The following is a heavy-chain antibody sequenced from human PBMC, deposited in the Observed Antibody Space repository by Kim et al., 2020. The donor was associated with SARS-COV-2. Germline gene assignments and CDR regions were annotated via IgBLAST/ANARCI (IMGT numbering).Heavy chain of an antibody. J-gene: IGHJ4*02. CDR3: ARRGYDSSGYYLDY. Sequence: PSFQGHVTISADKSISTAYLQWSSLKASDTAMYYCARRGYDSSGYYLDYWGQGTLVTVSS. D-gene: IGHD3-22*01. V-gene: IGHV5-10-1*01.